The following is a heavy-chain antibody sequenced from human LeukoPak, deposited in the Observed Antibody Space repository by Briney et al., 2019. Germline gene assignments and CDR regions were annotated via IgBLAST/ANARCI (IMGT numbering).Heavy chain of an antibody. D-gene: IGHD3-3*01. J-gene: IGHJ4*02. V-gene: IGHV4-34*01. CDR2: INHSGST. Sequence: ASETLSLTCAVYGGSFSGYYWSWIRQPPGKGLEWIGEINHSGSTNYNPSLKSRVTISVGTSKNQFSLKLSSVTAADTAVYYCARGFRLMGGYYGKFDYWGQGTLVTVSS. CDR3: ARGFRLMGGYYGKFDY. CDR1: GGSFSGYY.